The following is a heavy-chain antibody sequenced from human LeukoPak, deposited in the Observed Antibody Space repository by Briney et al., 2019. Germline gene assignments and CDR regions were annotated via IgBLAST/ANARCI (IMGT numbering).Heavy chain of an antibody. Sequence: PGGSLRLSCAASGFTFSSYAMHWVRQAPGKGREWVAVISYDGSNKYFADSVKGRFTISRDNSKNTPYLQMNSLRAEDTAVYYCAKGGTSWTIDYWGQGTLVTVSS. V-gene: IGHV3-30*18. D-gene: IGHD2-2*01. CDR1: GFTFSSYA. CDR3: AKGGTSWTIDY. J-gene: IGHJ4*02. CDR2: ISYDGSNK.